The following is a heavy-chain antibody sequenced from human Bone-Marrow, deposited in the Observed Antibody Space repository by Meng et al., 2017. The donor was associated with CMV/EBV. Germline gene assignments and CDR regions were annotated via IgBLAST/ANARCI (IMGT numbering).Heavy chain of an antibody. J-gene: IGHJ6*02. V-gene: IGHV1-18*01. Sequence: ASVKVSCKASGYTFTSYGISWVRQAPGQGLEWMGWISAYNGNTNYAQKLQGRVTMTTDTSTSTAYMELRSLRSDDTAVYYCARDADIVVVPAAMPVYGMDVWGQGTTVTFSS. CDR1: GYTFTSYG. D-gene: IGHD2-2*01. CDR2: ISAYNGNT. CDR3: ARDADIVVVPAAMPVYGMDV.